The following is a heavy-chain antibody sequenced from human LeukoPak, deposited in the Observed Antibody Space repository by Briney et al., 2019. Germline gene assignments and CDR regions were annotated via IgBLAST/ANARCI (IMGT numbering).Heavy chain of an antibody. D-gene: IGHD1-1*01. Sequence: PSETLSLTCNVSGDSISSYYWSWIRQPPGKGLEWIGYIYYSGNTNYDPSLKSRVTMSVHTSKNQLSLKLSSVTAADTAVYYCARHTSMAHFDYWGQGTLVTVSS. CDR1: GDSISSYY. J-gene: IGHJ4*02. V-gene: IGHV4-59*08. CDR3: ARHTSMAHFDY. CDR2: IYYSGNT.